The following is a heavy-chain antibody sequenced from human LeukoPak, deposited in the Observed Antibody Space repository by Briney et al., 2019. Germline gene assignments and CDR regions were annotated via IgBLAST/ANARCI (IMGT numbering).Heavy chain of an antibody. Sequence: GGSLRLSCAASGFTFSDYYMSWVRQAPGKGLEWVSAIHTSGDTCYADSVKGRFTISRDTSKNTLYLQINSLRVEDTAVYYCIVFGDSNHWGQGTLVTVSS. CDR2: IHTSGDT. J-gene: IGHJ5*02. CDR1: GFTFSDYY. D-gene: IGHD4-17*01. CDR3: IVFGDSNH. V-gene: IGHV3-53*01.